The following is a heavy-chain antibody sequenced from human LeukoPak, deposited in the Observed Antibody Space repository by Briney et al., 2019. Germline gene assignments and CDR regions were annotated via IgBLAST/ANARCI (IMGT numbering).Heavy chain of an antibody. D-gene: IGHD6-6*01. CDR3: ARGIAARPGHRPGGKIDY. V-gene: IGHV4-31*03. CDR1: GGSISSGGYY. CDR2: IYYSGST. Sequence: SETLCLTCTVSGGSISSGGYYWSWIRQHPGKGLEWIGYIYYSGSTYYNPSLKSRVTISVDTSKNQFSLKLSSVTAADTAVYYCARGIAARPGHRPGGKIDYWGQGTLVTVSS. J-gene: IGHJ4*02.